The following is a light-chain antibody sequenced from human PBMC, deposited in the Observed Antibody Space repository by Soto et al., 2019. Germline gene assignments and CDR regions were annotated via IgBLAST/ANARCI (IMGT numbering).Light chain of an antibody. V-gene: IGKV3-15*01. CDR3: QQFGSWPLT. J-gene: IGKJ4*01. Sequence: EIVMTQSPATLSASPGEGATLSCRASQSVNTNLAWYQQKPGQAPRLLIYAASSRTSGVPARFTGDGSGTEFTLTISSLQSVDFGVYYCQQFGSWPLTFGGGTKVEIK. CDR2: AAS. CDR1: QSVNTN.